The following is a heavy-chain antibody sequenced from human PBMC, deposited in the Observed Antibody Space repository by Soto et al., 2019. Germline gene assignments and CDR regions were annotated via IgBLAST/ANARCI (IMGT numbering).Heavy chain of an antibody. Sequence: HPGGSLRLSCAASGFTFSSYVMHWVRQAPGKGLEWVAVISYDGSNKYYADSVKGRFTISRDNSKHTLFLQMNSLRPEDTAVDYCAKDLEGYCSSTSCYTYFRLDVWRQGTTVTVSS. CDR3: AKDLEGYCSSTSCYTYFRLDV. CDR2: ISYDGSNK. V-gene: IGHV3-30*18. D-gene: IGHD2-2*01. J-gene: IGHJ6*02. CDR1: GFTFSSYV.